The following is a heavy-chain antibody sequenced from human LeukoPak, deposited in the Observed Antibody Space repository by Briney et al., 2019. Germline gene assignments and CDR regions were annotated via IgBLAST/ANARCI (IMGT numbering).Heavy chain of an antibody. D-gene: IGHD4-17*01. Sequence: GGSLRLSCAASGFTFSSYAMSWVRQAPGKGLEWVSAISGSGGSTYYADSVKGRFTISRDNSKNTLYLQMNSLRVEGTAVYYCARDYGDYKFDYWRQRTLVTVPS. V-gene: IGHV3-23*01. CDR2: ISGSGGST. CDR3: ARDYGDYKFDY. J-gene: IGHJ4*02. CDR1: GFTFSSYA.